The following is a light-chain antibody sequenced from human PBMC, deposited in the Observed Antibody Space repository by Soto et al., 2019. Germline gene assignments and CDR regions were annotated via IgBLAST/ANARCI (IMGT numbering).Light chain of an antibody. CDR1: QSVSSSY. Sequence: EIVLTQSPGTLSLSPGERATLSCRASQSVSSSYLAWYQQKPGQAPRLLIYGASSRATGIPDRFSGSGSGTDFTVTISRLEPEDFAVYYCQQYCSSGYTFGQGTKLEIK. CDR3: QQYCSSGYT. V-gene: IGKV3-20*01. CDR2: GAS. J-gene: IGKJ2*01.